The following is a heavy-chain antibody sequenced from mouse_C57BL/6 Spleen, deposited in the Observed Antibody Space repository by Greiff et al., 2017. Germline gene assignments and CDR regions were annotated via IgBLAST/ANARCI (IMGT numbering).Heavy chain of an antibody. CDR3: ARGGYYGSSFDY. J-gene: IGHJ2*01. CDR1: GFTFSSYA. CDR2: ISDGGSYT. V-gene: IGHV5-4*03. Sequence: EVKLVESRGGLVKPGGSLKLSCAASGFTFSSYAMSWVRQTPEKRLEWVATISDGGSYTYYPDNVKGRFTISRDNAKNNLYLQMSHLKSEDTAMYYCARGGYYGSSFDYWGQGTTLTVSS. D-gene: IGHD1-1*01.